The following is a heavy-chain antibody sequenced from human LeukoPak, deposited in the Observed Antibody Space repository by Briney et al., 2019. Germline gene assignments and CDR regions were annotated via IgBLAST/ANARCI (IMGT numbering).Heavy chain of an antibody. V-gene: IGHV3-30*18. CDR3: AKVKGLQYVRGDYYFDY. J-gene: IGHJ4*02. CDR2: ISYDGSNK. D-gene: IGHD2-21*02. Sequence: GRSLRLSCAASGFTFSSYGMHWVRQAPGKGLEWVAVISYDGSNKYYADSVKGRFTISRDNSKNTLYLQMNSLRAEDTAVYYCAKVKGLQYVRGDYYFDYWGQGTLVTVSS. CDR1: GFTFSSYG.